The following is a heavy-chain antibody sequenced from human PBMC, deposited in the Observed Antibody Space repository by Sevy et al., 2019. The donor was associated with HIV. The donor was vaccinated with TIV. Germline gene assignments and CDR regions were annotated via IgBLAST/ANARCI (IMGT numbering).Heavy chain of an antibody. CDR2: ISTYNGNT. J-gene: IGHJ4*01. D-gene: IGHD6-19*01. CDR1: GYKVDMYG. V-gene: IGHV1-18*04. Sequence: ASFKVSCKISGYKVDMYGIAWVRQAPGQGLEWMGWISTYNGNTNYAQNFQGRVTMTTDTSTSVVYMELGGLRPDDTAIYYCARATGMAVAGTGRYFDFWGQGTLVTVSS. CDR3: ARATGMAVAGTGRYFDF.